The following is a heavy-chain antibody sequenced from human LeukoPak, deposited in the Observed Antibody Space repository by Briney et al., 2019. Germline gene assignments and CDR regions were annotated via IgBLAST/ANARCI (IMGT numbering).Heavy chain of an antibody. CDR2: ISGSGGST. CDR3: AKTNRLGILPYDY. CDR1: GFTFSSYA. V-gene: IGHV3-23*01. J-gene: IGHJ4*02. Sequence: PGGSLRLSCAAAGFTFSSYAMIWVRQAPGKGLEWLSAISGSGGSTYYADSVKGRFTISRDNSKNTLYLQMNSLSAEDTAVYYCAKTNRLGILPYDYWGQGTLVTVSS. D-gene: IGHD7-27*01.